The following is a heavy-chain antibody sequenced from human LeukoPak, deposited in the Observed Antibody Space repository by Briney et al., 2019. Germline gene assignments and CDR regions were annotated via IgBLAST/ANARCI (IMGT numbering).Heavy chain of an antibody. D-gene: IGHD2-2*01. J-gene: IGHJ5*02. CDR1: GFTVSSNY. V-gene: IGHV3-23*01. Sequence: GGSLRLSCAASGFTVSSNYMSWVRQAPGKGLEWVSAISGSGGSTYYADSVKGRFTISRDNSKNTLYLQMNSLRAEDTAVYYCAKDRDVVVPAAMDWFDPWGQGTLVTVSS. CDR3: AKDRDVVVPAAMDWFDP. CDR2: ISGSGGST.